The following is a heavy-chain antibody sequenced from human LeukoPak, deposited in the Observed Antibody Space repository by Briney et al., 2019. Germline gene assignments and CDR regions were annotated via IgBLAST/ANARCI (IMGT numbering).Heavy chain of an antibody. V-gene: IGHV4-59*08. CDR3: ARLLQPHYGMDV. CDR1: GGSISSYY. Sequence: PSETLSLTCTVSGGSISSYYWSWIRQPPGKGLEWIGYIYYSGSTNYNPSLKSRVTISVDTSKNQFSLKLSSVTAADTAAYYCARLLQPHYGMDVWGQGTTVTVSS. CDR2: IYYSGST. D-gene: IGHD3-3*01. J-gene: IGHJ6*02.